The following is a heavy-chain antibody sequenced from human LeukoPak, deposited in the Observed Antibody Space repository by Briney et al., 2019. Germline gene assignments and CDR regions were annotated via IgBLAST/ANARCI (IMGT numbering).Heavy chain of an antibody. CDR1: GFTFSSYT. CDR2: ISYDGSNK. J-gene: IGHJ4*02. D-gene: IGHD1-26*01. Sequence: GRSLRLSCAASGFTFSSYTMHWVRQAPGTGLQWVAVISYDGSNKYYADSEKGRFTISRDNSKNTLYLQMNSLRAEDTAVYYCAKRGSGSYFFDYWGQGTLVTVSS. CDR3: AKRGSGSYFFDY. V-gene: IGHV3-30*18.